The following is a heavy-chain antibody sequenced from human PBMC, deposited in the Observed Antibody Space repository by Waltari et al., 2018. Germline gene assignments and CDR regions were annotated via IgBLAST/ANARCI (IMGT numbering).Heavy chain of an antibody. J-gene: IGHJ4*01. V-gene: IGHV4-34*02. D-gene: IGHD2-21*01. CDR3: ARYGEVPASYFFDY. CDR2: NDDSGGI. CDR1: GGSLSGYY. Sequence: QVQLQQWGAGLLKPTETLSLTCAVSGGSLSGYYWTWIRPSPGKGLEWIGDNDDSGGINYNPSFTSRLMISVDKSMKQFFLRLTYVSAADTALYFCARYGEVPASYFFDYWGQGTLVTVSS.